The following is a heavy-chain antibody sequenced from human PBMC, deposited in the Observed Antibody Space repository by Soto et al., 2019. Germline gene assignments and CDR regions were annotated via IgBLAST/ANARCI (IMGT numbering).Heavy chain of an antibody. CDR1: GGSFSGYY. Sequence: QVQLQQWGAGLLKPSETLSLTCAVYGGSFSGYYWTWFRQPPGKGLEWIGEISPSGTTKYIPSLKSRVTSSADTSKNQFSLKVTSVTAADTAVYYCGTSLWFGTQPEIWGQGALVTVSS. J-gene: IGHJ4*02. D-gene: IGHD3-10*01. CDR2: ISPSGTT. CDR3: GTSLWFGTQPEI. V-gene: IGHV4-34*01.